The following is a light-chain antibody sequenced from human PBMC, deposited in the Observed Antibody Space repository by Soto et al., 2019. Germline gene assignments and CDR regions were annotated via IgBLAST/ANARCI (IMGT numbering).Light chain of an antibody. CDR1: QTINIY. J-gene: IGKJ3*01. CDR2: DAS. Sequence: EIVLTQSPATLSLSPGERATLSCRASQTINIYLAWYQQKPGQAPRLLIYDASNRATGIPARFSGSGSGTDFTLTISNLEPEDFAVYYCQQYGRSPFTFGPGTKVDIK. V-gene: IGKV3-11*01. CDR3: QQYGRSPFT.